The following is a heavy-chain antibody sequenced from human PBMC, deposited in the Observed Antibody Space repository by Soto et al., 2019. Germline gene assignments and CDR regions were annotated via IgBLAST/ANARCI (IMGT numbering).Heavy chain of an antibody. D-gene: IGHD3-22*01. Sequence: ASVKVSCKASGYTFTSYGISWVRQAPGQGLEWMGWISAYNGNTNYAQKLQGRVTMTTDTSTSTAYMELRSLRSDDTAVYYCASEYKYYYDSSGYSDAFDLWGQGTMVTVSS. CDR3: ASEYKYYYDSSGYSDAFDL. J-gene: IGHJ3*01. CDR2: ISAYNGNT. V-gene: IGHV1-18*01. CDR1: GYTFTSYG.